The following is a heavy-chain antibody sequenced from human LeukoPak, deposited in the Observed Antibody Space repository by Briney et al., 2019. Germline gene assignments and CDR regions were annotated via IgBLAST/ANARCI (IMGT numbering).Heavy chain of an antibody. Sequence: GGSLRLSCAASGFTFSNAWMSWVRQAPGKGLEWDGRIKSKTDGGATDYAAPVKGRFTISRDDSKNTLYLQMNSLRTEDTAVYYCTTDRDCSGGSCYSSNYYYYMDVWGKGTTVTVSS. V-gene: IGHV3-15*01. CDR1: GFTFSNAW. CDR2: IKSKTDGGAT. J-gene: IGHJ6*03. D-gene: IGHD2-15*01. CDR3: TTDRDCSGGSCYSSNYYYYMDV.